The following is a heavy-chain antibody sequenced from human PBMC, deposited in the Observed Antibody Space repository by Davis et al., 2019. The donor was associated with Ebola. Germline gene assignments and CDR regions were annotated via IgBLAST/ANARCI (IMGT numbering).Heavy chain of an antibody. V-gene: IGHV1-3*01. D-gene: IGHD4-23*01. J-gene: IGHJ5*02. Sequence: AASVKVSCMASGYTFTSYAMHWVRQAPGQRLEWMGWINAGNGNTKYSQKFQGRVTITRDTSASTAYMELSSLRSEDTAVYYCARDRAPDYGGNSWWFDPWGQGSLVTVSS. CDR3: ARDRAPDYGGNSWWFDP. CDR1: GYTFTSYA. CDR2: INAGNGNT.